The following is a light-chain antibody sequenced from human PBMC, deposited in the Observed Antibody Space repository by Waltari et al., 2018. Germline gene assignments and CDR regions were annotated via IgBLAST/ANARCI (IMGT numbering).Light chain of an antibody. Sequence: DLQMTQSPSSLSAFVGDGVTITCRASQTIGHYLNWFQQRPGKAPKLLIYATSDLQSGVPSRFSGSGSGTDFTLTISSLQPEDSATYYCQQTFSAFRTFGGGTKVEIK. CDR3: QQTFSAFRT. CDR2: ATS. CDR1: QTIGHY. J-gene: IGKJ4*01. V-gene: IGKV1-39*01.